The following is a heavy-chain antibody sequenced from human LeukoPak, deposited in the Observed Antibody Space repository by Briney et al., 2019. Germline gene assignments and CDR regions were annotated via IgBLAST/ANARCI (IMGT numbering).Heavy chain of an antibody. Sequence: PGGSLRLSCAASGFTFSSYGMHWVRQAPGKGLEWVAFIRYDGSNKYYADSVKGRFTISRDNSKNTLYLQMNSLRAEDTAVYYCAKDRITIFGVVYMDVWGKGTTVTVSS. D-gene: IGHD3-3*01. CDR3: AKDRITIFGVVYMDV. CDR1: GFTFSSYG. V-gene: IGHV3-30*02. CDR2: IRYDGSNK. J-gene: IGHJ6*03.